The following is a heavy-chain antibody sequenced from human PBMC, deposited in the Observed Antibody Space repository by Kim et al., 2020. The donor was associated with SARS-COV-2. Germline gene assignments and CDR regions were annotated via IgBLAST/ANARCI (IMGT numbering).Heavy chain of an antibody. CDR3: AKPYDSSGYYYVDY. CDR2: ISYDGSSR. D-gene: IGHD3-22*01. V-gene: IGHV3-30*18. J-gene: IGHJ4*02. CDR1: GFTFSIYG. Sequence: GGSLRLSCAASGFTFSIYGMHWVRQAPGKGLEWVAVISYDGSSRYYADSVKGRFTISRDNSKNTLYLQMNNLRAEDTAVYYCAKPYDSSGYYYVDYWGQGTLVTVSS.